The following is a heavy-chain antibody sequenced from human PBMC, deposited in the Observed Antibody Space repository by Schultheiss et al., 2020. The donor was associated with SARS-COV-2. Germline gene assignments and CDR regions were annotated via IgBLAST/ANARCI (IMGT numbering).Heavy chain of an antibody. J-gene: IGHJ4*02. CDR1: GGSISSYY. Sequence: SETLSLTCTVSGGSISSYYWSWIRQPPGKGLEWIGEINHSGSTNYNPSLKSRVTMSVDTSENQFSLSLNSVTAADTAVYYCARQGGFYYDTSGYYPDYFDYWGQGTVVTVSS. D-gene: IGHD3-22*01. V-gene: IGHV4-34*01. CDR3: ARQGGFYYDTSGYYPDYFDY. CDR2: INHSGST.